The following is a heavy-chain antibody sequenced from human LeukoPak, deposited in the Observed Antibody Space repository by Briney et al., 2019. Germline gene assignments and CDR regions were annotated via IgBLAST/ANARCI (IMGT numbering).Heavy chain of an antibody. CDR2: IRYDGSNK. CDR1: GFTFSSYG. CDR3: ATEGLTFRAPYSFDY. D-gene: IGHD3/OR15-3a*01. J-gene: IGHJ4*02. Sequence: PGGSLRLSCAASGFTFSSYGMHWVRQAPGKGLEWVAFIRYDGSNKYYADSVKGRFTISRDNSKNTLYLQMNKPRAEDTAVYYCATEGLTFRAPYSFDYWGQGTMVTVSS. V-gene: IGHV3-30*02.